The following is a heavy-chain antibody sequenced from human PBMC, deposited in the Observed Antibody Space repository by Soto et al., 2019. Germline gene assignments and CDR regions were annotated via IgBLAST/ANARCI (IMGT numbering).Heavy chain of an antibody. CDR3: ARADCTGAYCYSWPFNYGVDV. Sequence: GGSLRHSCTTSGLTFNTYGMHWVRQAPGKGLEWVAIIWYDGSNKYYADSVKGRFTISRDNSRNTLYLQMNSLRAEDTALYYCARADCTGAYCYSWPFNYGVDVWGQGTTVTVSS. CDR1: GLTFNTYG. D-gene: IGHD2-15*01. J-gene: IGHJ6*02. V-gene: IGHV3-33*08. CDR2: IWYDGSNK.